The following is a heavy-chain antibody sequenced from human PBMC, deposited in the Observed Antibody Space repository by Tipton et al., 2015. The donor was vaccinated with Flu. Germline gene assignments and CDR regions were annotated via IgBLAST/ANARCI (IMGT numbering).Heavy chain of an antibody. Sequence: TLSLTCTVSGDSISSNTYYWGWIRQPPGKGLDWIRTTYYTGRTYYNPSLKSRLTISIDTSKNQFSLKLTSVTAPNTAMYYCDSYGSESYWGQGTLVTVSS. D-gene: IGHD3-10*01. V-gene: IGHV4-39*07. CDR3: DSYGSESY. J-gene: IGHJ4*02. CDR1: GDSISSNTYY. CDR2: TYYTGRT.